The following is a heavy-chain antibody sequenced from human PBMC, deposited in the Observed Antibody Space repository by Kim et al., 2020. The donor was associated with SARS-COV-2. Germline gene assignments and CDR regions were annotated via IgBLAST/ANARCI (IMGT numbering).Heavy chain of an antibody. D-gene: IGHD1-1*01. Sequence: ASVKVSCKASGYTFITNGISWVRQAPGQALEWMGWIDPYSSITNYTQRLQGRVTMTTDTSTTTAYMELGSLISDDTAVYFCARDRNHGLDHLGQGTLPTV. CDR1: GYTFITNG. V-gene: IGHV1-18*01. CDR2: IDPYSSIT. CDR3: ARDRNHGLDH. J-gene: IGHJ4*02.